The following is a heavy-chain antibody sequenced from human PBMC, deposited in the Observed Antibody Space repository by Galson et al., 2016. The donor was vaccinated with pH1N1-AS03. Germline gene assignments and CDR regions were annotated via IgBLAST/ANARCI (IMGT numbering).Heavy chain of an antibody. CDR1: GYTFTSYG. CDR2: ISGYNGKT. CDR3: ARCGYYDSGADY. J-gene: IGHJ4*02. Sequence: SVKVSCKASGYTFTSYGITWVRQAPGQGLEWMGWISGYNGKTDYAQTLEGRATLTTDTSTTTAYMGLRSLRSDDTALYYCARCGYYDSGADYWGQGTLVTVSS. V-gene: IGHV1-18*01. D-gene: IGHD3-16*01.